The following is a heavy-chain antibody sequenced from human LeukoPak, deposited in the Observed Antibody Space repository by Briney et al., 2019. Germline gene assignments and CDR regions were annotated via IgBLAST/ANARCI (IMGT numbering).Heavy chain of an antibody. V-gene: IGHV3-7*01. CDR3: ARGSGNDYRSGYPFDD. D-gene: IGHD3-3*01. CDR2: IKQDRSEK. CDR1: GFTFSSYW. Sequence: GGSLRLSCAASGFTFSSYWMSWVRQAPGKGLEWVANIKQDRSEKYYVDSVKGRFTISRDNAKNSLYLQMNSLRAEDTAVYYCARGSGNDYRSGYPFDDWGQGTIVTVSS. J-gene: IGHJ4*01.